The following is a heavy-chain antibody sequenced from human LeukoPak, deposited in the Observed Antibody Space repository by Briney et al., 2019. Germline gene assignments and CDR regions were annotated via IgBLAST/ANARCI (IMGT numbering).Heavy chain of an antibody. D-gene: IGHD6-13*01. CDR1: GGSISSYY. J-gene: IGHJ4*02. Sequence: SETLSLTCTVSGGSISSYYWSWIRQPPGKGLEWIGYIYYSGSTNYNPSLKSRVTISVDTSKNQFSLKLSSVTAADTAVYYCARSGDYSSSWYDPPTDFDYWGQGTLVTVSS. V-gene: IGHV4-59*01. CDR2: IYYSGST. CDR3: ARSGDYSSSWYDPPTDFDY.